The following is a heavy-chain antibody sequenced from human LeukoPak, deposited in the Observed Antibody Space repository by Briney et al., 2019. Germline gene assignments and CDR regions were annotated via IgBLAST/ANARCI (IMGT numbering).Heavy chain of an antibody. CDR3: AKSGEEGRTYGYHYNSMDV. CDR2: DNASGMDT. V-gene: IGHV3-23*01. CDR1: GFTFRSNA. J-gene: IGHJ6*02. Sequence: GGSLRLSCVVSGFTFRSNAMTWVRQAPGKGLEWVSSDNASGMDTYYADSVKGRFTISRDNSRNTLYLQMNSLEAEDTAVYYCAKSGEEGRTYGYHYNSMDVWGQGTTVTVSS. D-gene: IGHD5-18*01.